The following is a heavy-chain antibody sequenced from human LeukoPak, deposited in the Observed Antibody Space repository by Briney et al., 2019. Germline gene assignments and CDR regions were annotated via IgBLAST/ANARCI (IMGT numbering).Heavy chain of an antibody. CDR1: GFTFSSFW. CDR3: ARVSNWNGWDGYYYMDV. CDR2: IKQDGSEK. V-gene: IGHV3-7*01. J-gene: IGHJ6*03. Sequence: GGSLRLSCAASGFTFSSFWMSWVRQAPGKGLEWVANIKQDGSEKYYVDSVKGRFTISRDNAKNSLYLQMNSLRAEDTAVYYCARVSNWNGWDGYYYMDVWGKGTTVTISS. D-gene: IGHD1-20*01.